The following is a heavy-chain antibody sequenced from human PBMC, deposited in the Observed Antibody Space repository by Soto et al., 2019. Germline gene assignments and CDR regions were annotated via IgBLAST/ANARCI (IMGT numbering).Heavy chain of an antibody. CDR2: IIPIFGTA. J-gene: IGHJ5*02. Sequence: QVQLVQSGAEVKKPGSSVKVSCKASGGTFSSYAIRWVRQAPGQGLEWMGGIIPIFGTANYAQKFQGRVTITADESTSTAYMELSSLRSEDTAVYYCARGERAYYDFWSGYQYNWFDPWGQGTLVTVSS. CDR1: GGTFSSYA. D-gene: IGHD3-3*01. V-gene: IGHV1-69*01. CDR3: ARGERAYYDFWSGYQYNWFDP.